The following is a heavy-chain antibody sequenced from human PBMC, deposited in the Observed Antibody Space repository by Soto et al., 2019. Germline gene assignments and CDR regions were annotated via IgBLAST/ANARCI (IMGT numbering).Heavy chain of an antibody. J-gene: IGHJ5*02. CDR3: ARDSPPFDP. CDR1: GYTFSSYG. Sequence: QVQLVQSGAEVKKPGASAKVSCKASGYTFSSYGISWVRQAPGQGLEWMGWIRAYNGNTNYAQKRQGRVTVTTDTSRSTAYMGLRSLRSDDTAVYSCARDSPPFDPCGQGTLVTVSS. CDR2: IRAYNGNT. V-gene: IGHV1-18*01.